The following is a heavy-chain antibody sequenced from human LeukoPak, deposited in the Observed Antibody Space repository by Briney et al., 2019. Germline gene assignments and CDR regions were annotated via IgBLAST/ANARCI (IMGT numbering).Heavy chain of an antibody. D-gene: IGHD2-2*01. CDR3: ARGDVVPAAYYFDY. CDR2: IIPILGIA. Sequence: SVKVSCKASGGTFSSYAISWVRQAPGQGLEWMGRIIPILGIANYAQKFQGRVTITADKSTSTAYMELSSLSSEDPAVYYCARGDVVPAAYYFDYWGQGTLVTVSS. CDR1: GGTFSSYA. V-gene: IGHV1-69*04. J-gene: IGHJ4*02.